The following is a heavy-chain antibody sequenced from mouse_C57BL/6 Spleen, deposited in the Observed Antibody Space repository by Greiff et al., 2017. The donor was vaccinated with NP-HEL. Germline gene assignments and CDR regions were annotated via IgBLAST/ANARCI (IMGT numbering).Heavy chain of an antibody. V-gene: IGHV1-22*01. Sequence: VQLQQSGPELVKPGASVKMSCKASGYTFTDYNMHWVKQSHGKSLEWIGYINPNNGGTSYNQKFKGKATLTVNKSSSTAYMELRSLTSEDSAVYYCARTYYSNRYFDYWGQGTTLTVSS. D-gene: IGHD2-5*01. J-gene: IGHJ2*01. CDR2: INPNNGGT. CDR1: GYTFTDYN. CDR3: ARTYYSNRYFDY.